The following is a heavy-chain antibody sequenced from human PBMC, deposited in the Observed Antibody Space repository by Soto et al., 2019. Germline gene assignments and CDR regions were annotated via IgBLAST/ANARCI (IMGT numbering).Heavy chain of an antibody. CDR1: GFTFSSYW. CDR2: IKQDGSEK. Sequence: EVQLVESGGGLVQPGGSLRLSCAASGFTFSSYWMSWVRQAPGKGLEWVANIKQDGSEKYYVDSVKGRFTISRDNAKNSLYLQMNSLRAEDTAVYYCARDPSIVLVPAATYYYYYYCMDVWGQGTTVTVSS. D-gene: IGHD2-2*01. V-gene: IGHV3-7*01. J-gene: IGHJ6*02. CDR3: ARDPSIVLVPAATYYYYYYCMDV.